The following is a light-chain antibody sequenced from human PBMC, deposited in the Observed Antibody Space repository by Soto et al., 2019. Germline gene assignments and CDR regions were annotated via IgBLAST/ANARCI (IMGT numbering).Light chain of an antibody. Sequence: DIQMTQSPSTLSASVGERVTMSCRASQSISSWLAWYQQKPGKAPKLLIYKASSLESGVPSRFSGSGSGTEFTLTISSLQPDDFATYYCQQYNSDPPWTFGQGTKVDI. CDR2: KAS. CDR3: QQYNSDPPWT. CDR1: QSISSW. V-gene: IGKV1-5*03. J-gene: IGKJ1*01.